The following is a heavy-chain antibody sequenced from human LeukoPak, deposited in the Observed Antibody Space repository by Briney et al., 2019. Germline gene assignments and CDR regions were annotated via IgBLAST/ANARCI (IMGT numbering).Heavy chain of an antibody. CDR3: ATTASPRGYSGYDPWGYYFDY. Sequence: ASVKVSCKASGYTFTSYAMHWVRQAPGQRLEWMGWINAGNGNTKYSQKFQGRVTITRDTSASTAYMELSSLRSEDTAVYYCATTASPRGYSGYDPWGYYFDYWGQGTLVTVSS. CDR2: INAGNGNT. J-gene: IGHJ4*02. CDR1: GYTFTSYA. D-gene: IGHD5-12*01. V-gene: IGHV1-3*01.